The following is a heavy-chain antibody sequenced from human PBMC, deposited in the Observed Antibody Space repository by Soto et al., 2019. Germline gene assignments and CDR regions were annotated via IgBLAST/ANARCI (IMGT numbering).Heavy chain of an antibody. Sequence: GGSLRLSCAASGFRFSNHWMSWVRQAPGKGPEWVANIKPDGSSKYYVDSVRGRFTIFRDKAEISLLLQMDSLTVEDSAIYYCAGGWPHRWGQGSLVTVSS. CDR2: IKPDGSSK. V-gene: IGHV3-7*01. J-gene: IGHJ5*02. CDR1: GFRFSNHW. CDR3: AGGWPHR.